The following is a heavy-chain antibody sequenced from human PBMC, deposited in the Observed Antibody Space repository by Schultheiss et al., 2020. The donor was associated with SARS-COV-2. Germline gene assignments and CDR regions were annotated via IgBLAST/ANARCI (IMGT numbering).Heavy chain of an antibody. CDR2: INWNGGSI. J-gene: IGHJ5*02. Sequence: GGSLRLSCAASGFTFDDYAMHWVRQGPGKGLEWVSGINWNGGSIGYADSVKGRFTISRDNAKNSLYLQMNSLRAEDTALYYCVKGRWELLGNWFDPWGQGTLVTVSS. CDR3: VKGRWELLGNWFDP. D-gene: IGHD1-26*01. V-gene: IGHV3-9*01. CDR1: GFTFDDYA.